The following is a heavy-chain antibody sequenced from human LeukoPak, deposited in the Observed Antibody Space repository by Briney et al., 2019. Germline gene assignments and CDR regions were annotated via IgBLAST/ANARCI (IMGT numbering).Heavy chain of an antibody. CDR1: GGSFSGYY. D-gene: IGHD1-26*01. J-gene: IGHJ3*02. Sequence: PSETLSLTCAVYGGSFSGYYWSWIRQPPGKGLEWIGEINHSGSTNYNPSLKSRVTISVDTSKNQFSLKLSSVTAADTAVYYCAARGSSDAFDIWGQGTMVTVSS. CDR2: INHSGST. CDR3: AARGSSDAFDI. V-gene: IGHV4-34*01.